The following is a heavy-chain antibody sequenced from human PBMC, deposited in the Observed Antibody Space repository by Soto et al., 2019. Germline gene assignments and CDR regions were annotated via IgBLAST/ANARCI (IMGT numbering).Heavy chain of an antibody. CDR1: GYSFSSYS. CDR2: ISAYSGNT. J-gene: IGHJ4*02. CDR3: ARERGGFYYFDY. D-gene: IGHD5-12*01. Sequence: QVQLVQSGPEVKKPGASVKVSCKASGYSFSSYSITWVRQAPGQGLEWMGWISAYSGNTHFAQNFQDRVILTTDTSTNTAYMELRSLKSDDTAIYDCARERGGFYYFDYWGQGTQVTVSS. V-gene: IGHV1-18*01.